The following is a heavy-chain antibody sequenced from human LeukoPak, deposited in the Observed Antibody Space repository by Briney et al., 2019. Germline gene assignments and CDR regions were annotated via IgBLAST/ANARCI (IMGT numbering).Heavy chain of an antibody. CDR1: GFAFSAYD. D-gene: IGHD3-10*01. J-gene: IGHJ4*02. CDR3: AREPNMRVPVFPDY. Sequence: GGSLRLSCAASGFAFSAYDIHWVRQAPGKGLEWVAAIWHDGINKYYADSVKGRFTISRDNSKSSLYLQMNSLRAEDTAVYYCAREPNMRVPVFPDYWGQGTLVTVSS. V-gene: IGHV3-33*01. CDR2: IWHDGINK.